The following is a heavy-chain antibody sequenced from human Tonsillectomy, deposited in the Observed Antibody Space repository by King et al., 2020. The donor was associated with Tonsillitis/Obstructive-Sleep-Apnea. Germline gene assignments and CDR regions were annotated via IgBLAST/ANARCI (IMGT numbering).Heavy chain of an antibody. CDR2: IYPGDSDM. V-gene: IGHV5-51*01. Sequence: QLVQSGAEVKKPGESLKISCQGSGYPFTSFWIGWVRQMPGKGLGWMGIIYPGDSDMRYSPSFQGQCIISADKSISTSYLKWSSLKASDTAMYYCTRPRRYCSSTSCYAILDYWGQGTLVTVSS. D-gene: IGHD2-2*01. J-gene: IGHJ4*02. CDR1: GYPFTSFW. CDR3: TRPRRYCSSTSCYAILDY.